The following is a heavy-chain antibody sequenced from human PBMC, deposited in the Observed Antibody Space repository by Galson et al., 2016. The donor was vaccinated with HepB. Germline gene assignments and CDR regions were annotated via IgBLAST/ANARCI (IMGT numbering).Heavy chain of an antibody. CDR3: ARRGPTYYYGMDV. V-gene: IGHV4-59*08. CDR1: GGSVSGYY. D-gene: IGHD3-10*01. Sequence: ETLSLTCTVSGGSVSGYYWNWIRQSPGKGLEWIGSVYYSGSTYYNPSLKSRVTISVDTSKNQFSLKLSSVTAADTAVYYCARRGPTYYYGMDVWGQGTTVTVSS. J-gene: IGHJ6*02. CDR2: VYYSGST.